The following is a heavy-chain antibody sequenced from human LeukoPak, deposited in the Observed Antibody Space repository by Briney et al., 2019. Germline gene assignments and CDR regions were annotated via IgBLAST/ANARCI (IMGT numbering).Heavy chain of an antibody. CDR3: ARAVAGTGYYFDY. CDR1: GFTFSSYD. Sequence: GGSLRLSCAASGFTFSSYDMHWVRQATGKGLEWVSAIGTAGGPYYPGSVKGRFTISRENAKNSLYLQMNSLRAGDTAVYYCARAVAGTGYYFDYWGQGTLVTVSS. V-gene: IGHV3-13*05. J-gene: IGHJ4*02. CDR2: IGTAGGP. D-gene: IGHD6-19*01.